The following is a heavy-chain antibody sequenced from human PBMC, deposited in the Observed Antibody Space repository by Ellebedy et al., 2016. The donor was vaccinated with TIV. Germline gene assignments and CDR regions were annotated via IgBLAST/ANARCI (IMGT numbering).Heavy chain of an antibody. D-gene: IGHD6-13*01. CDR3: ATPSYSSSWYVGY. J-gene: IGHJ4*02. V-gene: IGHV3-23*01. CDR1: GFIFSSYA. Sequence: LSLTXXASGFIFSSYAMSWVRQAPGKGLERISAISGSGGSTYHADSVKGRFTISRDNSKNTLYLQMNSLRVEDTAVYYCATPSYSSSWYVGYWGQGTLATVYS. CDR2: ISGSGGST.